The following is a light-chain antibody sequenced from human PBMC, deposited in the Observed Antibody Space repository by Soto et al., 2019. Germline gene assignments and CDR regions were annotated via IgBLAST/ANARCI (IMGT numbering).Light chain of an antibody. CDR1: QSITTW. V-gene: IGKV1-5*03. CDR2: KAS. CDR3: QEYSSLYT. J-gene: IGKJ2*01. Sequence: DIQMTQSPSTLSASVGDRVTITCRASQSITTWLAWYQQKPGKAPKLLIHKASILESGVPSRFSGTESGTEFTLTISSLQPDDFATYYCQEYSSLYTFGPGTKLEIK.